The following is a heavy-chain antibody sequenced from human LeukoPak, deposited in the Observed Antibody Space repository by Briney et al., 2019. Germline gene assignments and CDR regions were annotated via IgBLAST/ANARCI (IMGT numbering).Heavy chain of an antibody. J-gene: IGHJ5*02. CDR1: GFTFSSYA. Sequence: PGGSLRLSCTASGFTFSSYAMNWVRQAPGKGLVWVSRLNGDGSSTNYADSVRRRFTISRDNAKNTLYLQMNSLRAEDTAVYYCTRDATVTMGSWFAPWGQGTLVTVSS. CDR2: LNGDGSST. V-gene: IGHV3-74*01. CDR3: TRDATVTMGSWFAP. D-gene: IGHD4-17*01.